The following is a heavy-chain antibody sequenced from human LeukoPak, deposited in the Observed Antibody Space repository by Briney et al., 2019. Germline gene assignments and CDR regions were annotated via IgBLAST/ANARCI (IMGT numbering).Heavy chain of an antibody. Sequence: PGGSLRLSCAASGFTFSSYAMSWVRQAPGKGLEWVSAISGSGGSTCYADSVKGRFTISRDNSKNTLYLQMNSLRAEDTAVYYCAKVGSSWFRYFDYWGQGTLVTVSS. CDR1: GFTFSSYA. J-gene: IGHJ4*02. CDR3: AKVGSSWFRYFDY. D-gene: IGHD6-13*01. V-gene: IGHV3-23*01. CDR2: ISGSGGST.